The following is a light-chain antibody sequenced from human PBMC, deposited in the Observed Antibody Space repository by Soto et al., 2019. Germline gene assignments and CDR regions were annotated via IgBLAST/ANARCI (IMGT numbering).Light chain of an antibody. CDR1: QSVSSSY. V-gene: IGKV3-20*01. J-gene: IGKJ5*01. CDR3: QQYGRSPLVT. Sequence: EIVLTQSPGTLSLSPGERSTLSCRASQSVSSSYLDLYQQKTGQAPRLLIYGASSSSTGIPDRFSGSGAGTDYTLTISRMEPEDFAMYYCQQYGRSPLVTFGQGTRLEIK. CDR2: GAS.